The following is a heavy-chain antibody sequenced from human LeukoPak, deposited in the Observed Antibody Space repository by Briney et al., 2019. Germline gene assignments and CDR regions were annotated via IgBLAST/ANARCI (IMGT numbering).Heavy chain of an antibody. CDR1: GYNITNSW. J-gene: IGHJ4*02. Sequence: GESLKISCKGSGYNITNSWIGWVRQLPGKGLEWMGIIYPGDSDTKYSPSFQGQVTISADKSISTAYLQWSSLKASDTAMYYCARHPPFGEHYFDYWGQGTLVTVSS. CDR3: ARHPPFGEHYFDY. D-gene: IGHD3-10*01. CDR2: IYPGDSDT. V-gene: IGHV5-51*01.